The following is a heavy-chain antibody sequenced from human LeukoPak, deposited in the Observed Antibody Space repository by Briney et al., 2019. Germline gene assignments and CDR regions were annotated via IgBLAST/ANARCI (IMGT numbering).Heavy chain of an antibody. V-gene: IGHV3-74*01. Sequence: GGSLRLSXAASGFTFSSYWMHWVRQAPGKGLVWVSRINSDGSSTSYADSVKGRFTISRDNAKNTLYLQMNSLRAGDTAVYYCARVSGSGSYFKDYWGQGTLVTVSS. CDR2: INSDGSST. CDR3: ARVSGSGSYFKDY. D-gene: IGHD3-10*01. J-gene: IGHJ4*02. CDR1: GFTFSSYW.